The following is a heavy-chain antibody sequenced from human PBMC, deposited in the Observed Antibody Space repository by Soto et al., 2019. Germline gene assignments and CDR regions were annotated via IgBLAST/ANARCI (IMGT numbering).Heavy chain of an antibody. J-gene: IGHJ5*02. Sequence: ASVKVSCKASGYTFTGYYMHWVRQAPGQGLEWMGWINPNSGGTNFAQKFQGWVTMNRDTYISTAYMELSRLRSDDTAVYYCARERNYDFWSGYHNWFDPWGQGTLVTVSS. CDR3: ARERNYDFWSGYHNWFDP. V-gene: IGHV1-2*04. D-gene: IGHD3-3*01. CDR1: GYTFTGYY. CDR2: INPNSGGT.